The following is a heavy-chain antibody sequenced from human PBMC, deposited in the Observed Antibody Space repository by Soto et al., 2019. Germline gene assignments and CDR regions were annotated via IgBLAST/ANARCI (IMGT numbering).Heavy chain of an antibody. J-gene: IGHJ3*02. Sequence: SGTLSLTCTVFGGSINRYYWRWIRPPPGKGLEWIGYIYYSGSTNYNPSLKRRVTISVDTSTNQFSLKLSSVTAADTAVYYCARVMGATVRPAFDIWGQRTTLTVSS. CDR2: IYYSGST. CDR3: ARVMGATVRPAFDI. CDR1: GGSINRYY. D-gene: IGHD1-26*01. V-gene: IGHV4-59*01.